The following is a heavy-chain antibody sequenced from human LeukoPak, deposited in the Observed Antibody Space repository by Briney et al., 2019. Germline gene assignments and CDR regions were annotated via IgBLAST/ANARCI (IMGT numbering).Heavy chain of an antibody. CDR2: ISWNAVST. Sequence: GGSLRLSCVASGFTFGDYGMSWIRQAPGKGLEWVSGISWNAVSTGHADSVKGRFTISRDNAKNSLYLQMDSLRAEDTALYYCARDIGITGTTIFVYWGQGTPVTVS. D-gene: IGHD1-7*01. V-gene: IGHV3-20*04. J-gene: IGHJ4*02. CDR1: GFTFGDYG. CDR3: ARDIGITGTTIFVY.